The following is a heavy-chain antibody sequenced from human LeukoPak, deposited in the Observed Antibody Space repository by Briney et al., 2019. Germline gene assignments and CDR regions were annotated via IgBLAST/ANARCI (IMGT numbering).Heavy chain of an antibody. CDR2: MNPNSGNT. D-gene: IGHD2-15*01. CDR1: GYTFTSYD. V-gene: IGHV1-8*03. J-gene: IGHJ4*02. CDR3: ARGGLYCNGGSCYLDY. Sequence: GASVKVSCKASGYTFTSYDINWVRQATGQGLEWMGWMNPNSGNTGYAQKFQGRVTITRNTSISTAYMELSSLRSEDTAVYYCARGGLYCNGGSCYLDYWGQGTLVTVSS.